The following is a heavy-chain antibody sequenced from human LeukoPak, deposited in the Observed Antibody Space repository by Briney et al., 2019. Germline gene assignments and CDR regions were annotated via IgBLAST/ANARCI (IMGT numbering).Heavy chain of an antibody. V-gene: IGHV3-23*01. D-gene: IGHD3-10*01. CDR3: AKGITMVRVIDGY. CDR1: GFTFSAYT. Sequence: GGSLRLSCAASGFTFSAYTMSWVRQAPGKGLEWVSCIVGSGANTYYADSVKGRFTISRDNSKNTLYLQMNSLRAEDTAVYYCAKGITMVRVIDGYWGQGTLVTVSS. J-gene: IGHJ4*02. CDR2: IVGSGANT.